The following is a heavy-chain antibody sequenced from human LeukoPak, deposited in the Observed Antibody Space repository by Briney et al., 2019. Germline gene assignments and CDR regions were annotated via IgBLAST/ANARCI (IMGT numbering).Heavy chain of an antibody. J-gene: IGHJ4*02. V-gene: IGHV3-33*06. CDR2: VWFDGGDK. D-gene: IGHD3-3*01. Sequence: PGRSLRLSCAASGFTFSTYAMHWVRQAPGKGLEWVAIVWFDGGDKYYANSVKGRFTISRDNSKNTLYLQMNSLRAEDTAVYYCAKDVLRFLEWLPFDYWGQGTLVTVSS. CDR1: GFTFSTYA. CDR3: AKDVLRFLEWLPFDY.